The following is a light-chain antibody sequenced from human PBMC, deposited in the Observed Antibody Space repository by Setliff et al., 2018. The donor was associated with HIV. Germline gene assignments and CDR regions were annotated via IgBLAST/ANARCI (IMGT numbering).Light chain of an antibody. Sequence: QSALAQPASVSGSPGQSITISCTGSRSDIGTYNYVSWYQQHPGKAPRLIMFDFTKRPSGVSDRFSGSKSDNTASLTISRLQAEDESDYYCCSYVENSRVFGGGTK. CDR2: DFT. CDR3: CSYVENSRV. V-gene: IGLV2-23*02. J-gene: IGLJ3*02. CDR1: RSDIGTYNY.